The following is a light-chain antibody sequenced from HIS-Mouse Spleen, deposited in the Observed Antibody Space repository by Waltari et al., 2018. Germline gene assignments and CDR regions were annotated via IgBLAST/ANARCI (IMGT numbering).Light chain of an antibody. CDR3: AAWDDSLSGVV. CDR2: RNN. Sequence: QSVLTQPPSASGTPGQGVTISCSGSTPNTARNYLSWYQQPPGTAPKLPINRNNQRPSGVPDRFSGSKSGTSASLAISGLRSEDEADYYCAAWDDSLSGVVFGGGTKLTVL. CDR1: TPNTARNY. V-gene: IGLV1-47*01. J-gene: IGLJ2*01.